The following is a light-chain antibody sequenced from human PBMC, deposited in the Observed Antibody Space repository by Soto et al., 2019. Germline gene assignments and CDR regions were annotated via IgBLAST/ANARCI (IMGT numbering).Light chain of an antibody. CDR2: GAS. CDR3: QQRSNWPRT. Sequence: EIVLTQSPGTLSLSPGERATLSCRASQSVSSSYLAWYQQKPGQAPRLLIYGASSRATGIPDRFSGSGSGTDFTLTISSLEPEELAVYYGQQRSNWPRTFGQGTKVDI. J-gene: IGKJ1*01. CDR1: QSVSSSY. V-gene: IGKV3D-20*02.